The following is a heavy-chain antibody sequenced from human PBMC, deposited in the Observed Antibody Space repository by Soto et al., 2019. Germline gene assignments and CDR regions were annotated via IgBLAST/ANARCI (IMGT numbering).Heavy chain of an antibody. Sequence: SETLSLTCTVSGGSISSGDYYWSWIRQPPGKGLEWIGYIYYSGSTYYNPSLKSRVTISVDTSKNQFSLKLSSVTAADTAVYYCARDACSSTSCYISPTNWFDPWGQGTLVTVSS. V-gene: IGHV4-30-4*01. D-gene: IGHD2-2*02. CDR3: ARDACSSTSCYISPTNWFDP. CDR1: GGSISSGDYY. J-gene: IGHJ5*02. CDR2: IYYSGST.